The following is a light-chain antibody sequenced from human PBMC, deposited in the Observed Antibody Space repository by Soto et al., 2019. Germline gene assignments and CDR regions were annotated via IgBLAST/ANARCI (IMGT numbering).Light chain of an antibody. CDR2: DVS. J-gene: IGLJ1*01. CDR3: SSYTSDNRNYV. CDR1: SSDVGGYNY. Sequence: QSALTQPRSVSGSPGQSVTISCTGTSSDVGGYNYVSWYQQHPGKAPKLMIYDVSKRPSGVPDRFSGSKSGNTASLTISGLQAEDEAHYYCSSYTSDNRNYVFGTGTKVTVL. V-gene: IGLV2-11*01.